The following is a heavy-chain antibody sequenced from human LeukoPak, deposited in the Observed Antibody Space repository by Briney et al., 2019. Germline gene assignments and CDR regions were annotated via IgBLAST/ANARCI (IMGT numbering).Heavy chain of an antibody. CDR1: GATFTSYA. V-gene: IGHV1-69*04. J-gene: IGHJ6*02. D-gene: IGHD2-8*02. Sequence: SVTVSCTASGATFTSYAISWVRQAHGQGLELMGRIIPIFGIANYAQKFLGRVTITSVKSTSTAYMELSSLRSEDTAVYFCARVLVGALGGYYYYYGMDVWGQGTTVTVSS. CDR3: ARVLVGALGGYYYYYGMDV. CDR2: IIPIFGIA.